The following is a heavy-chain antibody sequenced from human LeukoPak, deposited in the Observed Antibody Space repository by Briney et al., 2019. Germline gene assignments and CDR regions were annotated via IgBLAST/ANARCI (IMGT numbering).Heavy chain of an antibody. CDR1: GLTLDDYD. D-gene: IGHD1-14*01. V-gene: IGHV3-9*01. J-gene: IGHJ6*04. CDR3: AKDIQGNQGLDV. Sequence: GGSLRFACAASGLTLDDYDMHWVRQAPGKGLEWVSGISWNSGSIGYADSVKGRFTISRDNAKNSLYLQMNSLRAEDTALYYCAKDIQGNQGLDVWGKGTTVTVSS. CDR2: ISWNSGSI.